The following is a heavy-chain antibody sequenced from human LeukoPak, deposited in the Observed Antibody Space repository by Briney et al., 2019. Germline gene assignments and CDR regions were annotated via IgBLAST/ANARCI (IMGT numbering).Heavy chain of an antibody. J-gene: IGHJ4*02. Sequence: GASVKVSCKASGYRFTSDGIAWVRQAPGQGLEWMGWISVNSGYTNYAQKVQGRVTMTADTSTSTVYMELRSLRSDDTAIYYCARSRELTVSGPQFDYWGQGTLVTVSS. CDR1: GYRFTSDG. CDR2: ISVNSGYT. V-gene: IGHV1-18*01. CDR3: ARSRELTVSGPQFDY. D-gene: IGHD3-10*01.